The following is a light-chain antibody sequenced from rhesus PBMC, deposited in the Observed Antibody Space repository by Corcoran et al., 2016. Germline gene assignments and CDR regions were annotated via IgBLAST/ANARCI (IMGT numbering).Light chain of an antibody. CDR1: QSISNY. V-gene: IGKV1S9*01. CDR3: QQGYSYPLT. J-gene: IGKJ4*01. CDR2: RAS. Sequence: DIQMTQSPSSLSASVGDRVTITCQASQSISNYLNWYQQKPGKSPKLLIYRASRLQSGIPSRFSGSGSGTDFTLPISSLQPEYFATYYCQQGYSYPLTFGGGTKVELK.